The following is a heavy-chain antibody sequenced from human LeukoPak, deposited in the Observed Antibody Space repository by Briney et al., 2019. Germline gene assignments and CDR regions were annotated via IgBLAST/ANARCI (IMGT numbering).Heavy chain of an antibody. CDR3: AREGSATARPFVSNDY. CDR2: IHTSGST. J-gene: IGHJ4*02. V-gene: IGHV4-4*07. CDR1: GGSISSYY. Sequence: PETLSLTCTVSGGSISSYYWSWIRQPAGKGLEWIGRIHTSGSTDYNPSLKSRVTMSVDTSKNQFSLKLGSVTAADTAVHYCAREGSATARPFVSNDYWGQGTLVTVSS. D-gene: IGHD6-6*01.